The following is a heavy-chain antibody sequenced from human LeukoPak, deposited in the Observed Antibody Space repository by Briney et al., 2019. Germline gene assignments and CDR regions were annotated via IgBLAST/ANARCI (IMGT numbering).Heavy chain of an antibody. D-gene: IGHD3-22*01. CDR3: AKVPTYYYDSSGSGD. CDR1: GSTFSSYA. Sequence: GGSLRLSCAASGSTFSSYAMSWVRQAPGKGLEWVSAISGSGGSTYYADSVKGRFTISRDNSKNTLYLQMNSLRAEDAAVYYCAKVPTYYYDSSGSGDWGQGTLVTVPS. J-gene: IGHJ4*02. V-gene: IGHV3-23*01. CDR2: ISGSGGST.